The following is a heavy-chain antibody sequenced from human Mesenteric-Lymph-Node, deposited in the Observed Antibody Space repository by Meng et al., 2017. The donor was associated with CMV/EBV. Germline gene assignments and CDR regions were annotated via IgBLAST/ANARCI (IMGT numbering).Heavy chain of an antibody. J-gene: IGHJ6*02. CDR3: VKDLRTMTTYQYYYTLDV. V-gene: IGHV3-43D*03. CDR1: GFTFDDYA. CDR2: ITWDGGYT. D-gene: IGHD4-17*01. Sequence: GGSLRLSCAASGFTFDDYAMHWIRQAPGKGLEWISLITWDGGYTFYADSVKGRFTISRDNSENSLYLQMSSLRAEDTALYYCVKDLRTMTTYQYYYTLDVWGQGTTVTVSS.